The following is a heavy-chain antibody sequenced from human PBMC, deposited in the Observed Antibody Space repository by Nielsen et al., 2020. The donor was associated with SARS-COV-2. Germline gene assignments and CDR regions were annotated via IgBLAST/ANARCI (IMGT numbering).Heavy chain of an antibody. D-gene: IGHD1-26*01. CDR1: GYTFTGYY. CDR2: INPNSGGT. V-gene: IGHV1-2*06. Sequence: ASVKVSCKASGYTFTGYYMHWVRQAPGQGLEWMGRINPNSGGTNYAQKFQGRVTMTRDTSISTAYMELSRLRSDDTAVYYCARGDTSGSANRGLNAFDIWGQGTMVTVSS. J-gene: IGHJ3*02. CDR3: ARGDTSGSANRGLNAFDI.